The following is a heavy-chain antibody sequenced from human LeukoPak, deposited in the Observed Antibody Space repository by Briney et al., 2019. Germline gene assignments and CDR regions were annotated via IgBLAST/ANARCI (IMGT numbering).Heavy chain of an antibody. CDR2: IRYDGSNK. CDR3: AKAGHCSSTSCLYYYYGMDV. D-gene: IGHD2-2*01. Sequence: GGSLRLSRAASGFTFSSYGMHWVRQAPGKGLEWVAFIRYDGSNKYYADSVKGRFTISRDNSKNTLYLQMNSLRAEDTAVYYCAKAGHCSSTSCLYYYYGMDVWGQGTTVTVSS. J-gene: IGHJ6*02. V-gene: IGHV3-30*02. CDR1: GFTFSSYG.